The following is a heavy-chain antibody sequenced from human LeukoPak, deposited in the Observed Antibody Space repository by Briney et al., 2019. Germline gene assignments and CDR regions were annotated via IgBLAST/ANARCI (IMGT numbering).Heavy chain of an antibody. J-gene: IGHJ4*02. CDR2: ISGGGGST. V-gene: IGHV3-23*01. CDR1: GFTFDDYG. D-gene: IGHD6-19*01. CDR3: APHSTVAGAGGHFDY. Sequence: GGSLRLSCAASGFTFDDYGMSWVRQAPGRGLEWVSAISGGGGSTYYADSVKGRFTISTKNTLFLQMNSLRAEDTAVYYCAPHSTVAGAGGHFDYWGQGALVTVSS.